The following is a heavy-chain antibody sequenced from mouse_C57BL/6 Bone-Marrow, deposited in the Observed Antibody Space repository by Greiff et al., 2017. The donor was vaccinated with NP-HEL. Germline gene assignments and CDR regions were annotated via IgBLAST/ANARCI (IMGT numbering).Heavy chain of an antibody. Sequence: QVQLQQSGAELVKPGASVKISCKASGYAFSSYWMNWVKQRPGKGLEWIGQIYPGDGDTNYNGKFKGKATLTADKSSSTAYMQLSSLTSEDSAVYVCARGGIYDGYHWYFGVWGTGTTVTVSS. CDR2: IYPGDGDT. D-gene: IGHD2-3*01. CDR1: GYAFSSYW. J-gene: IGHJ1*03. V-gene: IGHV1-80*01. CDR3: ARGGIYDGYHWYFGV.